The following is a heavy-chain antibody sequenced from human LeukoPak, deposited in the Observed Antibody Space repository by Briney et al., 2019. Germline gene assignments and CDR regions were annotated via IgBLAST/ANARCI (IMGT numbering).Heavy chain of an antibody. Sequence: GRSLRLSCAASGFTFSSYGMHWVRQAPGKGLEWVAVISYDGSNKYYADSVKGRFTISRDNSKNTLYLQMNSLRAEDTAVCYCAKLDSSSWGFDYWGQGTLVTVSS. CDR3: AKLDSSSWGFDY. D-gene: IGHD6-13*01. CDR2: ISYDGSNK. CDR1: GFTFSSYG. J-gene: IGHJ4*02. V-gene: IGHV3-30*18.